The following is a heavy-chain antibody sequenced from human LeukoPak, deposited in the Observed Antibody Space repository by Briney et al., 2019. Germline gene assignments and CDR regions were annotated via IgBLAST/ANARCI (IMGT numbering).Heavy chain of an antibody. J-gene: IGHJ4*02. CDR1: GFTFSSYS. D-gene: IGHD3-22*01. V-gene: IGHV3-21*01. Sequence: PGGSLRLSCAASGFTFSSYSMNWVRQAPGKGLEWVSSISSSSSYIYYADSVKGRFTISRDNAKNSLYLQMNSLRAEDTAVYYCARDSHDSSGFDYWGQGTLVTVSS. CDR3: ARDSHDSSGFDY. CDR2: ISSSSSYI.